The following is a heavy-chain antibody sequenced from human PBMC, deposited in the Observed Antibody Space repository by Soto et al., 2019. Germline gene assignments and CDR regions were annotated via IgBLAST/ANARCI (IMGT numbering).Heavy chain of an antibody. D-gene: IGHD6-13*01. J-gene: IGHJ6*02. Sequence: SETLSLTCAVYGGSFSGYYWTWIRQPPGKGLEWIGYIYYSGSTNYNPSLKSRVTISVDKSKNQFSLKLSSVTAADTAVYYCARDRAAAGYYYYGMDVWGQGTTVTVSS. CDR2: IYYSGST. CDR1: GGSFSGYY. CDR3: ARDRAAAGYYYYGMDV. V-gene: IGHV4-59*12.